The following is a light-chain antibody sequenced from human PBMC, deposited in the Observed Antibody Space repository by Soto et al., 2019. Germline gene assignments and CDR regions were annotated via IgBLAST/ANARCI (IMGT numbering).Light chain of an antibody. CDR3: QQSYSTPT. J-gene: IGKJ2*01. CDR1: QSVSIY. Sequence: DIQMTQSPSSLSASVGDRVTITCRTSQSVSIYVNWYQQKPGKAPILLIYASSSLQSGVPSRFSDSGSGTDFTLTISSLEPEDFATYYCQQSYSTPTVGQGTKVEIK. CDR2: ASS. V-gene: IGKV1-39*01.